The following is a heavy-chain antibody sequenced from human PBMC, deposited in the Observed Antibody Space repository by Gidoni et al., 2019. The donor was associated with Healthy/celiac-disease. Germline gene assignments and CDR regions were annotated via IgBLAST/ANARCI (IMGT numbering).Heavy chain of an antibody. V-gene: IGHV3-53*01. CDR1: GFNVRSNY. CDR2: IYSGGST. D-gene: IGHD1-7*01. Sequence: EVQLVESGGGLIQPGGSLRLSCAASGFNVRSNYMSWVRQAPATGLAWASVIYSGGSTDYADSVKGRFTISRDNSKNTLYLQMNSLRAEDTAVYYCAREGTGNTYNGMDVWGQGTTVTVSS. CDR3: AREGTGNTYNGMDV. J-gene: IGHJ6*02.